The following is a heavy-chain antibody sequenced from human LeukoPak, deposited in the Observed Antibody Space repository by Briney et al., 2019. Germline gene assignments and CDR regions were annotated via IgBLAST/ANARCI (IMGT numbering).Heavy chain of an antibody. D-gene: IGHD3-9*01. CDR2: FDPEDGET. J-gene: IGHJ1*01. CDR1: GYTLPELS. CDR3: ATEYDILTGYYSRPEYFQH. V-gene: IGHV1-24*01. Sequence: ASGQVSCKVSGYTLPELSMHWVRQAPGKGLEWRGGFDPEDGETIYAQKFQGRVTMTEDTSTDTAYMELSSLRSEDTAVYYCATEYDILTGYYSRPEYFQHWGQGTLVTVSS.